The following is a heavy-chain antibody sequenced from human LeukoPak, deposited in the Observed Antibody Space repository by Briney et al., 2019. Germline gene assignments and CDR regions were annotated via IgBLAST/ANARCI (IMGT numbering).Heavy chain of an antibody. V-gene: IGHV3-21*01. CDR3: ARDALAAGYRLEWYYFDY. J-gene: IGHJ4*02. Sequence: GGSLRLSCVASGFTFSTYTMNWVRQAPGKGLEWVSSISSSSSYIYYADSVKGRFTISRDNAKNSLYLQMNSLRAEDTAVYYCARDALAAGYRLEWYYFDYWGQGTLVTVSS. CDR2: ISSSSSYI. D-gene: IGHD2-2*01. CDR1: GFTFSTYT.